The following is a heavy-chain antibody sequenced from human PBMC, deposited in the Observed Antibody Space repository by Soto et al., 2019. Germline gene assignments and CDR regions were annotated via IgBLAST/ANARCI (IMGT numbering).Heavy chain of an antibody. J-gene: IGHJ4*02. Sequence: PGGSLRLSCTASGFTFGDYAMSWFRQAPGKGLEWVGFIRSKAYGGTTEYAASVKGRFTISRDDSKSIAYLQMNSLKTEDTAVYYCTKSPPFTYYYDSSSCIWGQGTLVTVSS. V-gene: IGHV3-49*03. CDR3: TKSPPFTYYYDSSSCI. D-gene: IGHD3-22*01. CDR2: IRSKAYGGTT. CDR1: GFTFGDYA.